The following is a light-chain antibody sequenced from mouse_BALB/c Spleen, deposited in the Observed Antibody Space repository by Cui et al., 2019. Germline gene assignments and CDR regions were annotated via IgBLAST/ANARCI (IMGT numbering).Light chain of an antibody. CDR3: QLGSSIPLT. CDR1: SSISTSY. Sequence: EIVLTQSVTIIAACLGEKKTNTCSASSSISTSYLHWCQQKPGFSPKLLIYRTSYLASGVPARFSGGGSGGSYSLTIGTMEAEDVATYYCQLGSSIPLTFGAGTKLELK. V-gene: IGKV4-91*01. J-gene: IGKJ5*01. CDR2: RTS.